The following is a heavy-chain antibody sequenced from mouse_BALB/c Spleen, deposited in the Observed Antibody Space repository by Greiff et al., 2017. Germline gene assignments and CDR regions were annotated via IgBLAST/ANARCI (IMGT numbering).Heavy chain of an antibody. CDR3: ARAPFPYAMDY. CDR1: GFTFSDYY. CDR2: ISDGGSYT. J-gene: IGHJ4*01. Sequence: EVQVVESGGGLVKPGGSLKLSCAASGFTFSDYYMYWVRQTPEKRLEWVATISDGGSYTYYPDSVKGRFTISRDNAKNNLYLQMSSLKSEDTAMYYCARAPFPYAMDYWGQGTSVTVSS. V-gene: IGHV5-4*02.